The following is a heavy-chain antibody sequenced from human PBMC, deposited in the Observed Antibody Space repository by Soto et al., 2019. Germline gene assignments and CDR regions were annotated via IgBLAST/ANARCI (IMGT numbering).Heavy chain of an antibody. CDR3: AREYDILTGYYNVGWFDP. V-gene: IGHV3-48*02. CDR1: GFTFSSYS. Sequence: EVQLVESGGGLVQPGGSLRLSCAASGFTFSSYSMNWVRQAPGKGLEWVSHISSSSSSIYYADSVRGRFTISIDNAKNSLYLQMNSLRDEDTAVYYCAREYDILTGYYNVGWFDPWGQGTLVTVSS. D-gene: IGHD3-9*01. J-gene: IGHJ5*02. CDR2: ISSSSSSI.